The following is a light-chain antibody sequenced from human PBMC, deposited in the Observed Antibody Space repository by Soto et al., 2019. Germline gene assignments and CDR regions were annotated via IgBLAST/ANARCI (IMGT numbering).Light chain of an antibody. CDR1: SNDVGGYNY. Sequence: QSALTQPRSVSGSPGQSVTISCTGSSNDVGGYNYVSWYQQRPGKAPKTLIYDVTKWQPGVPDRFSGSKSGNTASLTISGLQADDEADYYCCSYVGTSSSFVFGTGTKATVL. V-gene: IGLV2-11*01. CDR3: CSYVGTSSSFV. CDR2: DVT. J-gene: IGLJ1*01.